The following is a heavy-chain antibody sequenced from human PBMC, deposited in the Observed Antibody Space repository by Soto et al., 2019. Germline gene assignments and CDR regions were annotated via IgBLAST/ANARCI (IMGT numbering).Heavy chain of an antibody. V-gene: IGHV3-74*01. J-gene: IGHJ6*02. CDR1: GFSFSNYW. D-gene: IGHD2-2*01. Sequence: EVQLVESGGGVVQPGGSLRLSCAASGFSFSNYWMHWVRQAPGKGPVWVSRITSDGSITTYADSVKGRFTISRDNAKNTLYLQVNSLRFEDTAVYYCARVTGVCISTSCELYGMDVWGQGTTVTVSS. CDR2: ITSDGSIT. CDR3: ARVTGVCISTSCELYGMDV.